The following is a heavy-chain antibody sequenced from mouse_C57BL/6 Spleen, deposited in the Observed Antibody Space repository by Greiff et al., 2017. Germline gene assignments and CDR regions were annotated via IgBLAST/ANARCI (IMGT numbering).Heavy chain of an antibody. D-gene: IGHD2-5*01. CDR2: INPYNGGT. CDR3: ARDYSNHWYFDV. CDR1: GYTFTDYY. V-gene: IGHV1-19*01. Sequence: EVQLQESGPVLVKPGASVKMSCKASGYTFTDYYMNWVKQSHGKSLEWIGVINPYNGGTSYNQKFKGKATLTVDKSSSTAYMELNSLTSEDSAVYYCARDYSNHWYFDVWGTGTTVTVSS. J-gene: IGHJ1*03.